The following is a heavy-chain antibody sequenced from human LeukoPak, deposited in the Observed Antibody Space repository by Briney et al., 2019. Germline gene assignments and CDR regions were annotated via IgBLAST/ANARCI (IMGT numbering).Heavy chain of an antibody. J-gene: IGHJ3*02. CDR1: GFTFDDYG. V-gene: IGHV3-20*04. CDR3: ARPRDRSITIFGVDRDAFDI. Sequence: GGSLRLSCAASGFTFDDYGMSWVRQAPGKGLEWVSGINWNGGSTGYADSVKGRFTISRDNAKNSLYLQMNSLRAEDTAVYYCARPRDRSITIFGVDRDAFDIWGQGTMVTVSS. CDR2: INWNGGST. D-gene: IGHD3-3*01.